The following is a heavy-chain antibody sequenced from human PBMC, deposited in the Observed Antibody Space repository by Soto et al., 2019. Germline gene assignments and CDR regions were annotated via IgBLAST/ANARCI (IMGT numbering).Heavy chain of an antibody. CDR1: GYSFTDYD. J-gene: IGHJ4*02. D-gene: IGHD3-10*01. CDR2: INPGNGQH. Sequence: ASVKVSCKTSGYSFTDYDIHWVRQAAGQGLEWMGGINPGNGQHDYTQKFRGRVTVTTDTSISTAYMELSSLRSDDTAVYYCAREYYYGSGPWYWGQGTQVTVSS. V-gene: IGHV1-2*02. CDR3: AREYYYGSGPWY.